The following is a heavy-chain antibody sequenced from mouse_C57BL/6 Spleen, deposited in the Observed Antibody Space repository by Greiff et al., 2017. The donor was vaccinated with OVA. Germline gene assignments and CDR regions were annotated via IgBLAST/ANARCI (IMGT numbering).Heavy chain of an antibody. D-gene: IGHD2-3*01. CDR3: TRQEYDGYSLDAMDY. CDR1: GYTFTDYE. Sequence: VQLQQSGAELVRPGASVTLSCKASGYTFTDYEMHWVKQTPVHGLEWIGAIDPETGGTAYNQKFKGKAILTADKSSSTAYMELRSLTSEDSAVYYCTRQEYDGYSLDAMDYWGQGTSVTVSS. V-gene: IGHV1-15*01. CDR2: IDPETGGT. J-gene: IGHJ4*01.